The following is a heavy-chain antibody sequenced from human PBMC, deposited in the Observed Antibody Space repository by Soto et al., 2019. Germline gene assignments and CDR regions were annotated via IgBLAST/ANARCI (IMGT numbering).Heavy chain of an antibody. CDR3: TKDYTYDFATYKRFDF. V-gene: IGHV3-23*01. J-gene: IGHJ4*02. Sequence: LRLSYATSGFGFSSYAMSWVRQAAGKGLEWVSTISGSGGTTHYTDSVKGRFTISRDNFKNTLFLQMNSLRAEDMPIYYCTKDYTYDFATYKRFDFWGQGVMVTVSS. CDR2: ISGSGGTT. D-gene: IGHD2-15*01. CDR1: GFGFSSYA.